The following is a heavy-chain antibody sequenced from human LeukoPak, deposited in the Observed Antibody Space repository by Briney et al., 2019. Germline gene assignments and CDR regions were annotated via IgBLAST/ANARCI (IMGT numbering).Heavy chain of an antibody. J-gene: IGHJ3*02. CDR1: GFTFSSYA. Sequence: GGSLRLSCAASGFTFSSYAMSWVRQAPGKGLEWVSAISGSGGSTYYADSVKGRFTISRDDSKNTLYLQMNSLRAEDTAVYYCAKRAPITMIVVVRDAYDISGQGKLVTVSS. V-gene: IGHV3-23*01. CDR3: AKRAPITMIVVVRDAYDI. CDR2: ISGSGGST. D-gene: IGHD3-22*01.